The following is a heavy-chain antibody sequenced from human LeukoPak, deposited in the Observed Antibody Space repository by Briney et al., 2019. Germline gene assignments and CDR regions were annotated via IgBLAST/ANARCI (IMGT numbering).Heavy chain of an antibody. J-gene: IGHJ4*02. CDR2: IYHSGST. CDR1: GGSISSGGYT. V-gene: IGHV4-30-2*01. D-gene: IGHD2-21*02. Sequence: SSQTLSLTCAVSGGSISSGGYTWSWVRQPQRKGLEWIGYIYHSGSTYYNPSLKSRVTISVGRSKNQFSLKLSSVTAADTALYYCARLDHCGGDCYLFDYWGQGTLVTVSS. CDR3: ARLDHCGGDCYLFDY.